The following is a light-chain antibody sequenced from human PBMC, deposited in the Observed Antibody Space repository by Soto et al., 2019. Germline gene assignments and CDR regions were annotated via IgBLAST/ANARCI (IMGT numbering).Light chain of an antibody. CDR1: QGISSD. CDR2: AAF. J-gene: IGKJ2*01. Sequence: DIQLTQSPSFLSASVGDRVTITCRASQGISSDVAWYQQKPGKAPNLLIYAAFTLQSGVPSTFSGSGSGTEFTLTISSLQPEDFATYYCQQRNSYPFTFGQGTRLEIK. V-gene: IGKV1-9*01. CDR3: QQRNSYPFT.